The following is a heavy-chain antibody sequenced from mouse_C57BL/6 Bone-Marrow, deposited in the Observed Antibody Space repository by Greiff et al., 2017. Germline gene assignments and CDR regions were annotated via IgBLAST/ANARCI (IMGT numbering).Heavy chain of an antibody. CDR3: AYYSNYGFAY. D-gene: IGHD2-5*01. CDR2: IRNKANGYTT. V-gene: IGHV7-3*01. CDR1: GFTFTDYY. Sequence: EVKLQESGGGLVQPGGSLSLSCAASGFTFTDYYMSWVRQPPGKALEWFGFIRNKANGYTTEYSASVKGRFTISRDTSQSILYLQMTALRAEDSATYYCAYYSNYGFAYWGQGTLVTVSA. J-gene: IGHJ3*01.